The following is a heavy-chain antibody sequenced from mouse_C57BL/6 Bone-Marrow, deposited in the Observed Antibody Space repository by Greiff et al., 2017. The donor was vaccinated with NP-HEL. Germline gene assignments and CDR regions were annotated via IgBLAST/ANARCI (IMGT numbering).Heavy chain of an antibody. J-gene: IGHJ3*01. CDR2: ILPGSGST. CDR1: GYTFTGYW. CDR3: ARGYDWFAY. D-gene: IGHD2-2*01. Sequence: QVQLQQSGAELMKPGASVKLSCKATGYTFTGYWIEWVKQRPGRGLEWIGEILPGSGSTNYNEKFKGKATLTADTSSNTAYMQLSSLTTEDSAIYYCARGYDWFAYWGQGTLVTVSA. V-gene: IGHV1-9*01.